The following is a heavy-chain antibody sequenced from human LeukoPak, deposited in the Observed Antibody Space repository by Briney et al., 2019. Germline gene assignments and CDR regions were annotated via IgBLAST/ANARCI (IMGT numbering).Heavy chain of an antibody. D-gene: IGHD4-17*01. J-gene: IGHJ4*02. CDR3: ARHYSDHLDY. V-gene: IGHV5-51*01. CDR1: GQSFTNYW. Sequence: GESLKISCKGSGQSFTNYWIGWVRQMPGKVLEWLGIIYPGDSDTRYSPSFQRQVTISADKSISTTYLHWSSLRASDTAMYYCARHYSDHLDYWGQGTLVTVSS. CDR2: IYPGDSDT.